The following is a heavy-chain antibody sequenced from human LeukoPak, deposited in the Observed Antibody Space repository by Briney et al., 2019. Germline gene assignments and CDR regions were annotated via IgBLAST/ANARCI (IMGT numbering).Heavy chain of an antibody. CDR1: GFTFSNYG. D-gene: IGHD5-12*01. CDR2: IRYDGSNK. J-gene: IGHJ4*02. Sequence: PGGSLRLSCAASGFTFSNYGMHWVRQAPGKGLEWVAFIRYDGSNKYYADSVKGRFTISRDNSKNTLYLQMNSLRAEDTAVYYCAKDRGVATYFDYWGQGTLVTVSS. V-gene: IGHV3-30*02. CDR3: AKDRGVATYFDY.